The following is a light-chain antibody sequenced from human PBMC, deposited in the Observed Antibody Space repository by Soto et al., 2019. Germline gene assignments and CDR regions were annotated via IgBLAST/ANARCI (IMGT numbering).Light chain of an antibody. CDR2: DVS. Sequence: QSVLTQPASVSGSPGQSITISCTGTSSDVGGYNYVSWYQQHPGKAPKLMIYDVSNRPSGVSNRFSGSKSGNTASLTISGLQAEDEADYYCSSYRNSETLVFGTGTKVTVL. J-gene: IGLJ1*01. CDR3: SSYRNSETLV. V-gene: IGLV2-14*01. CDR1: SSDVGGYNY.